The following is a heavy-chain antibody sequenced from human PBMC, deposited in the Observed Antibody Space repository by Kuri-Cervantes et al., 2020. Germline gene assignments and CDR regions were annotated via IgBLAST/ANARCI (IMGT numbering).Heavy chain of an antibody. V-gene: IGHV3-30*02. CDR2: IWYDGSNK. Sequence: GESLKISCAASGFTFSSYGMHWVRQAPGKGLEWVAVIWYDGSNKYYADSVKGRFTISRDNSKNTLYLQMNSLRAGDTAVYYCAKDSGIYDSSGYQGGYFDYWGQGTLVTVSS. CDR3: AKDSGIYDSSGYQGGYFDY. CDR1: GFTFSSYG. D-gene: IGHD3-22*01. J-gene: IGHJ4*02.